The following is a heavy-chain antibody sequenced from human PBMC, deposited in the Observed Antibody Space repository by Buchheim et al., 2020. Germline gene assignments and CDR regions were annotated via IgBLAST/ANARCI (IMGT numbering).Heavy chain of an antibody. J-gene: IGHJ5*02. CDR3: ARVGSGLPSLLWFRELPRFDP. CDR1: GYTFTSYD. V-gene: IGHV1-8*01. D-gene: IGHD3-10*01. Sequence: QVQLVQSGAEVKKPGASVKVSCKASGYTFTSYDINWVRQATGQGLEWMGWMNPNSGNTGYAQKFQGRVTMTRNTSISTAYMELSSLRSEDTAVYYCARVGSGLPSLLWFRELPRFDPWGQGTL. CDR2: MNPNSGNT.